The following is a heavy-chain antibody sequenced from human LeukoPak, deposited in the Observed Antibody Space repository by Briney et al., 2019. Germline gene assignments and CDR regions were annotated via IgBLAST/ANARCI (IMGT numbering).Heavy chain of an antibody. CDR2: IHYDGSNQ. D-gene: IGHD2-15*01. CDR3: ARARTTAATSGGDY. V-gene: IGHV3-30*02. Sequence: GGSLRLSCAASGFTFSSYWMSWVRQAPGKGLEWVAFIHYDGSNQYYADSVKGRFSISRDNSRNTLYLQMASLRADDTAVYYCARARTTAATSGGDYWGQGTLVTVSS. CDR1: GFTFSSYW. J-gene: IGHJ4*02.